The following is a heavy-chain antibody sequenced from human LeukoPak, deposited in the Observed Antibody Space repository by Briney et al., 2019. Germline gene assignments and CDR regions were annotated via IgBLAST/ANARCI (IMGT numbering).Heavy chain of an antibody. J-gene: IGHJ4*02. CDR2: INPNSGDT. CDR3: ARDYCGGDCFPDY. Sequence: GASVKVSCKASGYTFTGYYVHWGRQAPGQGLEWMGRINPNSGDTNYAQKFQGRVTMTRDTSISTAYMELSRLRSDDTAVYYCARDYCGGDCFPDYWGQGTLVTVSS. V-gene: IGHV1-2*06. D-gene: IGHD2-21*02. CDR1: GYTFTGYY.